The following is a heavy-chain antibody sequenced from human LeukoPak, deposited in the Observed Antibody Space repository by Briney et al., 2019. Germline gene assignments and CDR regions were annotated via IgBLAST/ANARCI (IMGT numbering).Heavy chain of an antibody. CDR1: GYTFTSYY. CDR2: NNPSGGST. J-gene: IGHJ4*02. CDR3: ARDVGSGWYDY. D-gene: IGHD6-19*01. Sequence: ASVKVSCKASGYTFTSYYMHWVRQAPGQGLEWMGINNPSGGSTSYAQKFQGRVTMTRDTSTSTVYMELSSLRSEDTAVYYCARDVGSGWYDYWGQGTLVTVSS. V-gene: IGHV1-46*01.